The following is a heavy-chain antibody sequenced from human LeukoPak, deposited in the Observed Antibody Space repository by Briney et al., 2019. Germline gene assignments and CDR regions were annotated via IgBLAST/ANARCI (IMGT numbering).Heavy chain of an antibody. CDR1: GFTLSTYV. V-gene: IGHV3-64D*06. Sequence: GGSLRLSCSVSGFTLSTYVMHWVRQAPGKGLEYVSAISSNGDNTYYADSVKGRFTISRDNSKNTLYLQMSSLRADDTAVFYCVRGTGYWGQGTLVTVSS. CDR2: ISSNGDNT. CDR3: VRGTGY. J-gene: IGHJ4*02.